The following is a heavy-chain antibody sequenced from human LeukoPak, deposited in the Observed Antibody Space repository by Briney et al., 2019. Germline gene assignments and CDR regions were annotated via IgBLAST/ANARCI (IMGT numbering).Heavy chain of an antibody. CDR2: IYYSGST. J-gene: IGHJ4*02. Sequence: SETLSLTCTVSGGSISSSSYYWGWIRQPPGKGLEWIGSIYYSGSTYYNPSLKSRVTISVDTSKNQFSLKLSSVTAADTAVYYRASRYSGYESDYWGQGTLVTVSS. V-gene: IGHV4-39*01. CDR1: GGSISSSSYY. D-gene: IGHD5-12*01. CDR3: ASRYSGYESDY.